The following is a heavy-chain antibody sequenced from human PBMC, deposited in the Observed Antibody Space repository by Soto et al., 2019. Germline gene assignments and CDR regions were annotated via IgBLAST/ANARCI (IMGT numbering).Heavy chain of an antibody. CDR3: ARDRGSSWYVAQWFDP. CDR2: INWNGGST. V-gene: IGHV3-20*01. Sequence: EVQLVESGGGVVRPGGSLRLSCAASGFTFDDYGMSWVRQAPGKGLEWVSGINWNGGSTGYADSVKGRFTISRDNAKHSLYLQMNSLRAEDTALYHCARDRGSSWYVAQWFDPWGQGTLVTVSS. CDR1: GFTFDDYG. D-gene: IGHD6-13*01. J-gene: IGHJ5*02.